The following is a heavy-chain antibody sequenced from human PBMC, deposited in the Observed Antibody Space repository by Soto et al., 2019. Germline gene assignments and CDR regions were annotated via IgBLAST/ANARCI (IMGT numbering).Heavy chain of an antibody. D-gene: IGHD1-26*01. J-gene: IGHJ4*02. CDR3: ARDAKWDPRHVEAQQDYYFDY. CDR2: IDTGNHNT. Sequence: QVQLVQSGAEVKEPGASVKISCKASRYTFTAHAVHWLRQAPGQSLEWMGWIDTGNHNTEYSQTFQDRVTITADTVANRVDMELSSLISEYTAVYYCARDAKWDPRHVEAQQDYYFDYWGQGTLVTVSS. CDR1: RYTFTAHA. V-gene: IGHV1-3*04.